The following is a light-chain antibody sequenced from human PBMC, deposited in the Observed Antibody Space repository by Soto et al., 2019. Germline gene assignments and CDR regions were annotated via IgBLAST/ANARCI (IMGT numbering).Light chain of an antibody. CDR1: QRVNIY. Sequence: EIVLTQSPATLSLSPGERATLSCRASQRVNIYLAWYQQTPGQAPRLLIYDASNRAPGIPARFSGSGSGTDFTLTISSLEPEDFAVYYCQQRGDWPPITFVQGTRLEIK. J-gene: IGKJ5*01. CDR3: QQRGDWPPIT. V-gene: IGKV3-11*01. CDR2: DAS.